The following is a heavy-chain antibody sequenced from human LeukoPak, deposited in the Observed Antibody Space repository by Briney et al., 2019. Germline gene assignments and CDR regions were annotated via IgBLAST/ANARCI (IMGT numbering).Heavy chain of an antibody. J-gene: IGHJ5*02. CDR1: GYSISSGYY. CDR3: ARQSSGYYYGWFDP. V-gene: IGHV4-38-2*01. D-gene: IGHD3-22*01. Sequence: SETLSLTCAVSGYSISSGYYWGWIRQPPGKGLEWIGSIYHSGSTYYNPSLKSRVTISVDTSKNQFSLKLSSVTAADTAVYYCARQSSGYYYGWFDPWGQGTLVTVSS. CDR2: IYHSGST.